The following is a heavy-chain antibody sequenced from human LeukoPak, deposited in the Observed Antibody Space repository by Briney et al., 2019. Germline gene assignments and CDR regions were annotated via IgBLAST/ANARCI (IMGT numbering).Heavy chain of an antibody. V-gene: IGHV3-23*01. CDR2: ITGSGGIT. D-gene: IGHD3-9*01. J-gene: IGHJ4*02. Sequence: GGSPRLSCVASGFTFSNYAMSWVRQAPGKGLEWVSAITGSGGITYYADSVKGRFTISRDNSKNTLYLQMNSLRAEDTAVYYCAKWGDYDVLTGYYDPGYWGQGTLVTVSS. CDR3: AKWGDYDVLTGYYDPGY. CDR1: GFTFSNYA.